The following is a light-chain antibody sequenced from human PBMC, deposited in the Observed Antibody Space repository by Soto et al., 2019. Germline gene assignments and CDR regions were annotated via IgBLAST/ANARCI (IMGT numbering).Light chain of an antibody. V-gene: IGKV2-30*01. Sequence: DVVLTQSPISLPVTLGQPASISCRSSQGLVYSDGYTYLNWFHQRPGQCPRRLIYRVSNRDSGVPDRFSGSGSGTDFTLKISRVEAEDVGVYYCMQGAHWPYTFGQGTKVEI. CDR3: MQGAHWPYT. CDR2: RVS. J-gene: IGKJ2*01. CDR1: QGLVYSDGYTY.